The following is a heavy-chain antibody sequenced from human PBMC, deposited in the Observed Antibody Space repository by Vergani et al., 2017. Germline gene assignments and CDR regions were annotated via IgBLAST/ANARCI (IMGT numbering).Heavy chain of an antibody. D-gene: IGHD3-22*01. CDR3: ARGLGSSVLPGHY. J-gene: IGHJ4*02. Sequence: QVQLVESGGGVVQPGRSLRLSCAASGFTFSSYAMHWVRQAPGKGLEWVAVISYDGSNKYYADSVKGRFTISRDNSKNTLYLQMNSLRAEDTAVYYCARGLGSSVLPGHYWGQGTLVTVSS. CDR2: ISYDGSNK. CDR1: GFTFSSYA. V-gene: IGHV3-30-3*01.